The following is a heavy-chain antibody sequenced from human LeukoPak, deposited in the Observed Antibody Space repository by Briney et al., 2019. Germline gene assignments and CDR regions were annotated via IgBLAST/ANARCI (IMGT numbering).Heavy chain of an antibody. Sequence: ASVKVSCKASGYTFTSYDINWVRQATGQGLEWMGWMNPNSGNTGYGQKFQGRVTMTRDTSISTAYLELSSLRSDDAAVYYCATVVGGVTCDYWGQGTLVTVSS. J-gene: IGHJ4*02. CDR2: MNPNSGNT. CDR1: GYTFTSYD. V-gene: IGHV1-8*01. CDR3: ATVVGGVTCDY. D-gene: IGHD2-2*01.